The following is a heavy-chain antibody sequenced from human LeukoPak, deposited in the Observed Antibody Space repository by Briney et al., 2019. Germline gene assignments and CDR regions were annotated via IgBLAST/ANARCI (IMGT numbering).Heavy chain of an antibody. CDR1: GFTVSSKY. Sequence: GGSLRLSCAASGFTVSSKYVSWVRQAPGKGLEWVSVIYSGGSTYYADSVKGRFTISRDNSKNTLYLQMNSLRAEDTAVYYCASPDGDYFSPFDYWGREPWSPSPQ. CDR2: IYSGGST. D-gene: IGHD4-17*01. V-gene: IGHV3-66*02. J-gene: IGHJ4*02. CDR3: ASPDGDYFSPFDY.